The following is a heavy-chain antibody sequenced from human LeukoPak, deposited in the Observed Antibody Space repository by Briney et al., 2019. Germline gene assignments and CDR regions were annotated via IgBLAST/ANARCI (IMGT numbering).Heavy chain of an antibody. Sequence: GGSLRLSCTASGLTFSTSGFNWVRQAPGKGREWVASIGPTGSDRYHADSIKGRSTISRDNANNFLYLQMNSLRAEDTAVYYCATETNGRHYDYWGQGTLLTVSS. CDR1: GLTFSTSG. CDR3: ATETNGRHYDY. V-gene: IGHV3-21*06. CDR2: IGPTGSDR. J-gene: IGHJ4*02. D-gene: IGHD1-14*01.